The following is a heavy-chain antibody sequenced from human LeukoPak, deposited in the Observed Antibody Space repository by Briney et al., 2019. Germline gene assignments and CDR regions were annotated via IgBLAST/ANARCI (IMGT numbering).Heavy chain of an antibody. CDR3: AKDPDPFNWGSLPIY. CDR2: IRYDGSNK. J-gene: IGHJ4*02. D-gene: IGHD7-27*01. V-gene: IGHV3-30*02. CDR1: GFTFSSYG. Sequence: GGSLRLSCAASGFTFSSYGMHWVRQAPGKGLEWVAFIRYDGSNKYYADSVKGRFTISRDNSKNTLYLQMNSLRAEDTAVYYCAKDPDPFNWGSLPIYWGQGTLVTVSS.